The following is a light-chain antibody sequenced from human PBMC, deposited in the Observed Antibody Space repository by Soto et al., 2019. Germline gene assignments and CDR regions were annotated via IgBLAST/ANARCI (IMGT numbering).Light chain of an antibody. J-gene: IGKJ2*01. V-gene: IGKV3-20*01. CDR1: QTLTKTF. CDR2: GAS. Sequence: ESLLIQPPGTLCFSPRERVTPSCMASQTLTKTFFDWYQQRPGQSPRVLIYGASTRASGIPDRFSGSFSGTAFTLSISRLEPEDFAVYYCQHYDGSQYIFGQGTKVDIK. CDR3: QHYDGSQYI.